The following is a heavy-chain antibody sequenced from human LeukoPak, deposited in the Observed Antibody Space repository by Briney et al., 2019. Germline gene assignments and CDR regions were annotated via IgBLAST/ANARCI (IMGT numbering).Heavy chain of an antibody. J-gene: IGHJ4*02. Sequence: GASVKVSCKASGYTFTSYDINWVRQAPGQGLEWMGWINPNSGGTNYAQKFQGRVTMTRDTSISTAYMELSRLRSDDTAVYYCARVGAGYCSGGSCPFDYWGQGTLVTVSS. CDR3: ARVGAGYCSGGSCPFDY. D-gene: IGHD2-15*01. CDR2: INPNSGGT. CDR1: GYTFTSYD. V-gene: IGHV1-2*02.